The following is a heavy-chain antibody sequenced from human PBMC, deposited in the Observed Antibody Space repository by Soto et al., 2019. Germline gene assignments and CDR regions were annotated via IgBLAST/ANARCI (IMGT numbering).Heavy chain of an antibody. CDR1: GFTFDSYA. D-gene: IGHD3-3*01. CDR2: ISGSADGT. V-gene: IGHV3-23*01. J-gene: IGHJ3*01. Sequence: EVKLLESGGGLAQPGGSLRLSCVGSGFTFDSYAISWVRQAPGERLQWIAAISGSADGTDYAHSVRGRFTISRDNAKKAVELEMGRLGVEDKAVYFCAKDTVGGYSFWSGYYSDGLDVWGQGTLVTVS. CDR3: AKDTVGGYSFWSGYYSDGLDV.